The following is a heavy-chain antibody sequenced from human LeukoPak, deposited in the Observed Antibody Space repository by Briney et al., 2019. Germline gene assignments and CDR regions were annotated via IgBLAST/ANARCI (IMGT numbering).Heavy chain of an antibody. Sequence: PGGSLRLSCAASEFTFRGYEMNWVRQAPGKGLEWISYISSTGNTIYYVDSVQGRFTISRDNAKNSLYLQMNSLRAEDTAVYYCARGRYCSGHNCYFDYWGQGTLVTVSS. CDR2: ISSTGNTI. D-gene: IGHD2-15*01. J-gene: IGHJ4*02. CDR3: ARGRYCSGHNCYFDY. CDR1: EFTFRGYE. V-gene: IGHV3-48*03.